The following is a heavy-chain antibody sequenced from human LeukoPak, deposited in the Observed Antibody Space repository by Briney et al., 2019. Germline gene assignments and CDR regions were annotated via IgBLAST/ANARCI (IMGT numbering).Heavy chain of an antibody. CDR2: ISSGSSFI. CDR3: ARESSGYFY. J-gene: IGHJ4*02. CDR1: GFTFSTYS. Sequence: GGSLRLSCAASGFTFSTYSMNWVRQAPGKGLEWVSSISSGSSFIYYADSVKGRFTVSRDNAKNSLFLQMNGLRAEDTAVYYCARESSGYFYWGQGTLVTVSS. D-gene: IGHD3-22*01. V-gene: IGHV3-21*01.